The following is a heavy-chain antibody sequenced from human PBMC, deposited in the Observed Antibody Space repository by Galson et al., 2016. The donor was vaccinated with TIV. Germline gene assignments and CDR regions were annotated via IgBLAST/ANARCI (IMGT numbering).Heavy chain of an antibody. Sequence: SLRLSCAASGLTFSTSAVHWVRQAPGKGLEWLAIISYDGSHKNYGDSVKGRFTVSRDNSKNTGYLQMNNLRSEDTAVYYCARPASLGYFDWLPPDSWGQGTLVTVSS. CDR2: ISYDGSHK. V-gene: IGHV3-30*04. CDR3: ARPASLGYFDWLPPDS. J-gene: IGHJ4*02. CDR1: GLTFSTSA. D-gene: IGHD3-9*01.